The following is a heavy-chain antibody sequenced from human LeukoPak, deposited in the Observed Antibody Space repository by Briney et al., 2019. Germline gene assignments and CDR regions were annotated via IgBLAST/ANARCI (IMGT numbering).Heavy chain of an antibody. CDR3: ARDTVGATSEYFQH. CDR2: INPNSGGT. V-gene: IGHV1-2*02. Sequence: GASVKVSCKASGYTFTGYYVHWVRQAPGQGLEWMGWINPNSGGTNYAQKFQGRVTMTRDTSISTAYMELSGLRSDDTAVYYCARDTVGATSEYFQHWGQGTLVTVSS. J-gene: IGHJ1*01. D-gene: IGHD1-26*01. CDR1: GYTFTGYY.